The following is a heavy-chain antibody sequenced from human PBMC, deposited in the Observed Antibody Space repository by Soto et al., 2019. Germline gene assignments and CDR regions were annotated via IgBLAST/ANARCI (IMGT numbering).Heavy chain of an antibody. CDR2: INHSGSS. V-gene: IGHV4-34*01. J-gene: IGHJ2*01. CDR3: PRMAGPCYFHL. Sequence: PSGTLSRTCVVLGWCFRGFYWTWIRQPPGKGLEWIGEINHSGSSNYNPPLKSRVTMSLDTSRNQFSLSLNSVTAADTAVYYCPRMAGPCYFHLWGRGTLVTLSS. CDR1: GWCFRGFY.